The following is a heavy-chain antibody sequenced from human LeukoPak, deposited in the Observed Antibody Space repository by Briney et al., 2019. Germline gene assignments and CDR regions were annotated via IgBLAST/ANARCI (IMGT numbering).Heavy chain of an antibody. Sequence: GASVRVSCKASGYTFTGHYMHWVRQAPGQGPEWMGWINPNSGDTNYAQKFQGRVTLTRDASIGTAYMEVNRLTYDDTAIYYCARDVYTSGWRYFDLWGHGTLVTVSS. D-gene: IGHD6-19*01. J-gene: IGHJ2*01. CDR3: ARDVYTSGWRYFDL. V-gene: IGHV1-2*02. CDR1: GYTFTGHY. CDR2: INPNSGDT.